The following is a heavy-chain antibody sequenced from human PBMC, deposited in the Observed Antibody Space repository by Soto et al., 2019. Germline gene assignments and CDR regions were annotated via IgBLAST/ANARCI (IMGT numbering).Heavy chain of an antibody. J-gene: IGHJ4*02. CDR1: GYIIKNYW. D-gene: IGHD3-16*01. V-gene: IGHV5-51*01. CDR3: FRGGVASRTFDY. CDR2: IFPDDSDT. Sequence: PGESLKISCKASGYIIKNYWIGWVRQMPGQGLESMGIIFPDDSDTRYSPSFQGHVTISVDKSISTAYVQWSSLKASDSAIYYCFRGGVASRTFDYWGQGTLVTVSS.